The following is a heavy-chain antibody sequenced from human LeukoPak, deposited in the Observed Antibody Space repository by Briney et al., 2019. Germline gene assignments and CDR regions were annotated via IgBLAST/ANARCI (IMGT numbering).Heavy chain of an antibody. D-gene: IGHD7-27*01. CDR1: GFTFSSYS. Sequence: GGSLRLFCAASGFTFSSYSMNWVRQAPGKGLEWVSSISSSSNYIYYADSLKGRFTISRDNAKNSLYLQMNSLRAEDTAVYYCARDGTRGDFDYWGQGTLVTVSS. CDR2: ISSSSNYI. J-gene: IGHJ4*02. V-gene: IGHV3-21*01. CDR3: ARDGTRGDFDY.